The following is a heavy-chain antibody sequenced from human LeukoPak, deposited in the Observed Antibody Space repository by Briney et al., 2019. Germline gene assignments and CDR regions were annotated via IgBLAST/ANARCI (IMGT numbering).Heavy chain of an antibody. D-gene: IGHD5-18*01. Sequence: PSETLSLTCTVSGDSISSYSWSWIRQPPGKGPEWIGDIYNSGNTNYNPSLKSRVTMSVSTSKNQFSLSLSSVTAADTAVYYCARQTRYNYGPAFDFWGQGALVTVSS. J-gene: IGHJ4*02. CDR2: IYNSGNT. V-gene: IGHV4-59*08. CDR3: ARQTRYNYGPAFDF. CDR1: GDSISSYS.